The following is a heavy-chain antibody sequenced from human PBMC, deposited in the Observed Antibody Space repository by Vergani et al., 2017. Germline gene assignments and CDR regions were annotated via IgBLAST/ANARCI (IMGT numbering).Heavy chain of an antibody. CDR3: AHSLRHASSGWPDAFDI. CDR2: IYWNDDK. CDR1: GFSLSTSGVG. Sequence: QITLKESGPTLVKPTQTLTLTCTFSGFSLSTSGVGVGWIRQPPGKALEWIALIYWNDDKRYSPSLKSRLTITKDTSKNQVVLTMTNMDPVDTATYYCAHSLRHASSGWPDAFDIWGQGTMVTGSS. D-gene: IGHD3-22*01. V-gene: IGHV2-5*01. J-gene: IGHJ3*02.